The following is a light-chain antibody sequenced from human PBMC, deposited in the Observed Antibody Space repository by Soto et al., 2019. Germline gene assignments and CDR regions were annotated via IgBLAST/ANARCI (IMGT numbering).Light chain of an antibody. J-gene: IGKJ5*01. V-gene: IGKV2D-29*02. Sequence: DVVMTQTPLSLSVAPGQPASISCKSSQSLLHITGETFLFWYLQKPGQSSQLLIYEVSTRVSGVPDRVSGSGSGTDFTLEISRVETDDVGIYYCMQSTQLPPTFGQGTRLGIE. CDR2: EVS. CDR1: QSLLHITGETF. CDR3: MQSTQLPPT.